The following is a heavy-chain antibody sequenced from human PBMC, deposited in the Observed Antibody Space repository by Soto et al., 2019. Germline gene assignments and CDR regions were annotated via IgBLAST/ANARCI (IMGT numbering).Heavy chain of an antibody. CDR3: ARSVFP. CDR1: GGSINSGGYY. J-gene: IGHJ5*02. Sequence: QVQLQESGPGLVKPSQTLSLTCTVSGGSINSGGYYWSWIRQHPGKGLEWIGYIYYSGSTYYNPSPXSXXTRSVDTSKNQFSLKLSSVTAADTAVYYCARSVFPWGQGTLVTVSS. CDR2: IYYSGST. V-gene: IGHV4-31*03.